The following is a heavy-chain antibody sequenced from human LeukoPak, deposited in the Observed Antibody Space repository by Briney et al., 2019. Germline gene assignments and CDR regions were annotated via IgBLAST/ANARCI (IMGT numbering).Heavy chain of an antibody. CDR1: GYSMRSGYY. J-gene: IGHJ2*01. Sequence: SETLSPTCAVSGYSMRSGYYWGWIRQPPGKGLEWIGSIYHSGSTYYNPSLKSRVAISVDTSKNQFSLKLSSVTAADTAVYYCARPSSTSFYWYFDLWGRGTLVTVSS. V-gene: IGHV4-38-2*01. D-gene: IGHD2-2*01. CDR2: IYHSGST. CDR3: ARPSSTSFYWYFDL.